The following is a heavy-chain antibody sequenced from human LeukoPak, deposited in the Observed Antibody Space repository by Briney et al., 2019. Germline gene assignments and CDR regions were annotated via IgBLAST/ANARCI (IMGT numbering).Heavy chain of an antibody. Sequence: ASVKVSCKASGYSFTSNYIHWVRQAPGQGLEWMGMIYPRDGSTSYAQRFQDRVTETRDTSTSTVHMELSGLRSEDTAVYYCARDQEGFDYWGQGTQVTVSS. V-gene: IGHV1-46*01. CDR1: GYSFTSNY. CDR2: IYPRDGST. CDR3: ARDQEGFDY. J-gene: IGHJ4*02.